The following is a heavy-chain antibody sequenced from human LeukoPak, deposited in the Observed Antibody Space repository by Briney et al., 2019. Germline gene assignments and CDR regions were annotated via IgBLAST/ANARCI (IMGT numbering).Heavy chain of an antibody. CDR2: IYHSGFT. D-gene: IGHD2-15*01. CDR3: ARLWSTDCSGGSCPHQPNS. J-gene: IGHJ4*02. Sequence: PSETLSLTCTVSGYSISSGYYWGWIRQPPGKGLEWIGTIYHSGFTYYNPSLRSRVTISVDTSKNQFSLKLTSVTAADTAMYYCARLWSTDCSGGSCPHQPNSWGQGTLVTVSS. CDR1: GYSISSGYY. V-gene: IGHV4-38-2*02.